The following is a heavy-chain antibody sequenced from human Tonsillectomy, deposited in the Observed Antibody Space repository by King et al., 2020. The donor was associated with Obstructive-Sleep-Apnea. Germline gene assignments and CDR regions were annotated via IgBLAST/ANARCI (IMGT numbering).Heavy chain of an antibody. D-gene: IGHD4-17*01. CDR3: ARVPIVTTIQGAFDV. CDR1: GDSISNSDYY. V-gene: IGHV4-30-4*01. Sequence: VPLQESGPGLVKPSQTLSLTCTVSGDSISNSDYYWSWIRQPPGKGLEWIGYIYYSGSLYYNPSLKSRVSISLHTSKNQFFLNLNSVTAADTAVYFCARVPIVTTIQGAFDVWGQGTMVTVSS. CDR2: IYYSGSL. J-gene: IGHJ3*01.